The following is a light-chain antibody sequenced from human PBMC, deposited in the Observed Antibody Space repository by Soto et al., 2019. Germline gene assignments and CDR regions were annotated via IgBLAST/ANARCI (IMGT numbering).Light chain of an antibody. CDR3: QQYGNSPLT. CDR1: QSVSSSY. J-gene: IGKJ4*01. V-gene: IGKV3-20*01. Sequence: EIVLTQSPGTLSLSPGERATLSCRASQSVSSSYLAWYQQRPGQAPRLLIYGASNRATGIPDRFSSSGSGTDFTLTISRLEPEDLAVYFCQQYGNSPLTFGGGTKVDIK. CDR2: GAS.